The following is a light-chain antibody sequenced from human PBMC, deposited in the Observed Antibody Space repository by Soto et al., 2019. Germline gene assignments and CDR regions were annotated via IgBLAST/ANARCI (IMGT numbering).Light chain of an antibody. Sequence: EIVMTQSPATLSLSPGERVSLSCMASQSISTELAWYQKNPGQPPRLLIYSASTRATGVPSRFTGSGSGSEFTLTVSGLQSGDFAVYYCQQGHNWHLTFVQGTMLDI. CDR2: SAS. CDR1: QSISTE. J-gene: IGKJ2*01. V-gene: IGKV3-15*01. CDR3: QQGHNWHLT.